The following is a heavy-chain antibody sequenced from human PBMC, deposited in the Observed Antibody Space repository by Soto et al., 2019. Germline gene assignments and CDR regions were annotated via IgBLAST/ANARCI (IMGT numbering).Heavy chain of an antibody. Sequence: ASVKVSCMASGYTFTSYGISLVRQAPGQGLEWMGWISAYNGNTNYAQKPQGRVTMTTDTSTSTAYMELRSLRSDDTAVYYCARVGDFGVVINWFDPWGQGTLVTVSS. D-gene: IGHD3-3*01. CDR3: ARVGDFGVVINWFDP. CDR2: ISAYNGNT. J-gene: IGHJ5*02. V-gene: IGHV1-18*01. CDR1: GYTFTSYG.